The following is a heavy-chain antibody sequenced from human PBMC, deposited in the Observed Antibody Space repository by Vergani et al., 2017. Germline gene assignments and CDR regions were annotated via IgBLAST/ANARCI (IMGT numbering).Heavy chain of an antibody. J-gene: IGHJ4*02. CDR2: ISGSGGST. CDR1: GFTFSSYA. D-gene: IGHD6-6*01. V-gene: IGHV3-23*01. Sequence: EVQLLESGGGLVQPGGSLRLSCAASGFTFSSYAMSWVRQAPGKGLEWVSAISGSGGSTYYADSVKGRFTISRDNSKNTLYLQMNSLRAGDTAVYYCASRYSSSSKFDYWGQGTLVTVSS. CDR3: ASRYSSSSKFDY.